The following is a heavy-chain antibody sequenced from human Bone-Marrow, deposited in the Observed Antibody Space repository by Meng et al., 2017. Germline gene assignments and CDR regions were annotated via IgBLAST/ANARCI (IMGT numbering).Heavy chain of an antibody. CDR2: ISYDGSNK. D-gene: IGHD6-19*01. CDR1: GFTFSSYA. CDR3: ARVHHPPDSSGWLYYFDY. Sequence: GGSLRLSCAASGFTFSSYAMHWVRQAPGKGLEWVAVISYDGSNKYYADYVKGRFTIARDNSKNTLYLQMNRLRAEDADVYYCARVHHPPDSSGWLYYFDYWGQGTLVTVSS. V-gene: IGHV3-30*04. J-gene: IGHJ4*02.